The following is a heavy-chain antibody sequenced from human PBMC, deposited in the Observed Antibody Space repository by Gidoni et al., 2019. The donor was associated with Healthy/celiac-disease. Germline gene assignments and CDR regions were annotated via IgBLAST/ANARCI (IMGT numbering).Heavy chain of an antibody. CDR3: ARGIEQQLVPFDY. J-gene: IGHJ4*02. Sequence: QVQLVESGGGVVQPGRSLRLSCAASGFTFSSYAMHWVRQAPGQGREWVAVISYDGSNKYNADSVKGRFTISRDNSKNTLYLQMNSRRAEDTAVYYCARGIEQQLVPFDYWGQGTLVTVSS. CDR2: ISYDGSNK. D-gene: IGHD6-13*01. V-gene: IGHV3-30-3*01. CDR1: GFTFSSYA.